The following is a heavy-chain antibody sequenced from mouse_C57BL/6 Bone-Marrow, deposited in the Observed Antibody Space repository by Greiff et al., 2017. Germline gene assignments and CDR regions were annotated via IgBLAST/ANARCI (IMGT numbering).Heavy chain of an antibody. Sequence: VQLQQSGPVLVKPGASVKMSCKASGYTFTDYYMNWVKQSHGKSLEWIGVINPYNGGTSYNQKFKGKATLTVDKSSSTAYMELNSLTSEDYAVYYGARNPPFYYGSAWFAYWGQGTLVTVSA. CDR2: INPYNGGT. CDR3: ARNPPFYYGSAWFAY. V-gene: IGHV1-19*01. D-gene: IGHD1-1*01. CDR1: GYTFTDYY. J-gene: IGHJ3*01.